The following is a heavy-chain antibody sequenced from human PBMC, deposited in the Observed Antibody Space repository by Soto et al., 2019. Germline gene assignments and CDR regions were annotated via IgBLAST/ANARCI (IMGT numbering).Heavy chain of an antibody. CDR1: GGTFSSYT. J-gene: IGHJ4*02. CDR2: FIPILGIA. CDR3: ARDHY. Sequence: QVQLGQSGAEVKKPGSSVKVSCKASGGTFSSYTISWVRQDPGQGLEWMGRFIPILGIANYGQKFQGRVTITADKSTSTAYMELSSLRSDDTAVYYCARDHYWGQGTLVTVSS. V-gene: IGHV1-69*08.